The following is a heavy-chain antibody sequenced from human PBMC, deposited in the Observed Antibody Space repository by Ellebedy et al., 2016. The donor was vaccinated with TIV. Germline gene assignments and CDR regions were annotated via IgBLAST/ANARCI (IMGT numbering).Heavy chain of an antibody. J-gene: IGHJ4*02. V-gene: IGHV3-74*01. CDR2: VNIDGSTI. D-gene: IGHD2-21*01. CDR3: ARETPGLFGPDD. Sequence: PGGSLRLSCAASGFTFSSYWMHWVRQVPGKGLLCVSRVNIDGSTITYADSVKGRFTVSRDNAKNTLYLQMNSLRAEDTAVYYCARETPGLFGPDDWGQGALVTVSS. CDR1: GFTFSSYW.